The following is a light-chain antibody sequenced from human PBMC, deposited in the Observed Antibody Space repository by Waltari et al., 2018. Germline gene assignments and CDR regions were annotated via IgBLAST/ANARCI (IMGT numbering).Light chain of an antibody. V-gene: IGKV3-15*01. CDR2: GAS. J-gene: IGKJ4*01. CDR3: QQYNRWPPLT. Sequence: EIVMTQSPATLSVSPGERATLSCKASQSIDNNLAWYPQKPGQAPRLLIYGASTRATGVPARFSGSGSGTEFTLTISSLQSEDCAVFYCQQYNRWPPLTFGGGTKVEIK. CDR1: QSIDNN.